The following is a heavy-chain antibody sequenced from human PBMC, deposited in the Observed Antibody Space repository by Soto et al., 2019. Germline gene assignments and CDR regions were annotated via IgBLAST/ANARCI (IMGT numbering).Heavy chain of an antibody. CDR3: ADLAAAGTWGMDV. V-gene: IGHV3-23*01. Sequence: EVQLLESGGGLVQPGGSLRLSCAASGFTFSSYAMSWVRQAPGKGLEWVSAISGSGGSTYYADSVKGRFTISRDNSKNTLYQQMNSLRAEDTAVYYCADLAAAGTWGMDVWGQGTTVTVSS. CDR1: GFTFSSYA. J-gene: IGHJ6*02. D-gene: IGHD6-13*01. CDR2: ISGSGGST.